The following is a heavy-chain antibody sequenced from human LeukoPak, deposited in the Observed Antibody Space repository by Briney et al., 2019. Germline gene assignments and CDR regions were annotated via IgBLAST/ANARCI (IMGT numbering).Heavy chain of an antibody. CDR1: GFPLSDYY. Sequence: GGSLRLFCAASGFPLSDYYMDWVRQAPGKGLEWVGRTRNKANSYTTEYAASVKGRFTISRDDSKNSLYLQMNSLKTEDTAVYYCARDGDGYNLGAFGIWGQGTMVTVSS. J-gene: IGHJ3*02. V-gene: IGHV3-72*01. CDR2: TRNKANSYTT. CDR3: ARDGDGYNLGAFGI. D-gene: IGHD5-24*01.